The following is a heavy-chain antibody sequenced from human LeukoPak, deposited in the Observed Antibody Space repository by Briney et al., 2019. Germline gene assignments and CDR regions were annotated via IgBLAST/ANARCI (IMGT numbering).Heavy chain of an antibody. D-gene: IGHD6-25*01. CDR3: ARRSAAKDAFDI. V-gene: IGHV3-74*01. Sequence: GGSLRLSCAASGFTFSSYWMHWVRQAPGKGLVWVSRINSDGGSTIYTDSVKGRFTISRDNAKNTPYLQMNSLRAEDTAVYYCARRSAAKDAFDIWGQGTKVTVSS. CDR2: INSDGGST. CDR1: GFTFSSYW. J-gene: IGHJ3*02.